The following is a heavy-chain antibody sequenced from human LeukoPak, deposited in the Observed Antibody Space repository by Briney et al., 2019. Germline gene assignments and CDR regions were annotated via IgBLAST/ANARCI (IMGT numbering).Heavy chain of an antibody. CDR2: ISYDGSNK. V-gene: IGHV3-30*18. J-gene: IGHJ6*02. Sequence: GRSLRLSCAASGFXFSNYDMHWVRQAPGKGLEWVAVISYDGSNKYYADSVKGRFTISRDNSKNTLYLQMNSLRAEDTAVYYCAKDRGYCSGGSCYDMDVWGQGTTVTVSS. CDR1: GFXFSNYD. CDR3: AKDRGYCSGGSCYDMDV. D-gene: IGHD2-15*01.